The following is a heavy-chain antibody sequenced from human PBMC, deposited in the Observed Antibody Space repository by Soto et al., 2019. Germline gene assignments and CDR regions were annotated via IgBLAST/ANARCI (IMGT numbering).Heavy chain of an antibody. J-gene: IGHJ6*02. V-gene: IGHV4-59*01. CDR3: ARDRLVRYYYYGMDV. D-gene: IGHD6-19*01. CDR1: GGSISSYY. CDR2: IYYSGST. Sequence: SETLSLTCTVSGGSISSYYWSWIRQPPWKGLEWIVYIYYSGSTNYNPSLKSRVTISVDTSKNQFSLKLSSVTAADTAVYYCARDRLVRYYYYGMDVWGQGTTVTVSS.